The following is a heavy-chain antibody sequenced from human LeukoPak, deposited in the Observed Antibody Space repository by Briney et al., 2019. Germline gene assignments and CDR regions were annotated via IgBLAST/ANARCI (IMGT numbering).Heavy chain of an antibody. CDR3: ARVRGSYCLDY. J-gene: IGHJ4*02. V-gene: IGHV3-21*01. CDR2: ISSSSSYI. Sequence: GGSLRLSCAASGFTFSSYSMNWVRQAPGKGLEWVSSISSSSSYIYYADSVKDRFTISRDNAKNSLYLQMNSLRAEDTAVYYCARVRGSYCLDYWGQGTLVTVSS. D-gene: IGHD3-16*01. CDR1: GFTFSSYS.